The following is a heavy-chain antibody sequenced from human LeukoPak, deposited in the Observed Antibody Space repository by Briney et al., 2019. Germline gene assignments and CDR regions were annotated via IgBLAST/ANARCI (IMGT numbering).Heavy chain of an antibody. J-gene: IGHJ6*03. D-gene: IGHD2-8*01. Sequence: ASVKVSCKASGYTFTCYGISWVRQAPGQGLEWMGWISAYNGNTNYAQKLQGRVTMTTDTSTSTAYMELRSLRSDDTAVYYCARLYLGYCTIGVCLPVSWFGDYYYMDVWGKGTTVTVSS. CDR2: ISAYNGNT. CDR3: ARLYLGYCTIGVCLPVSWFGDYYYMDV. CDR1: GYTFTCYG. V-gene: IGHV1-18*01.